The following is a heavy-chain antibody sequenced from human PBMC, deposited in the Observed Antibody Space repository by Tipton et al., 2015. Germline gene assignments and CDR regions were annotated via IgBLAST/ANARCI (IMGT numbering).Heavy chain of an antibody. V-gene: IGHV4-39*01. D-gene: IGHD3-3*01. CDR1: DDSISSSNYF. Sequence: TLSLTCTVSDDSISSSNYFWGWIRQPPGKGLEWIGSIYYSGSTHNNPSLKSRVTISVDTSKNQFSLKLRSVTAADTAVYYCARVRFLQYLEHWHFDLWGRGTLVTVSS. CDR2: IYYSGST. CDR3: ARVRFLQYLEHWHFDL. J-gene: IGHJ2*01.